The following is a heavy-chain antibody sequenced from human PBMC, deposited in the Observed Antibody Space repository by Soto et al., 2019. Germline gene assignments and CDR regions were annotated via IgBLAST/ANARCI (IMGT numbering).Heavy chain of an antibody. Sequence: GGSLRLSCAASGFTFSSYEMNWVRQAPGKGLEWVSYISSSGSTIYYADSVKGRFTISRDNAKNSLYLQMNSLRAEDTAVYYCARAXGLSVGATFHYYYGMDVWGQGTTVTVSS. V-gene: IGHV3-48*03. CDR3: ARAXGLSVGATFHYYYGMDV. CDR1: GFTFSSYE. D-gene: IGHD1-26*01. J-gene: IGHJ6*02. CDR2: ISSSGSTI.